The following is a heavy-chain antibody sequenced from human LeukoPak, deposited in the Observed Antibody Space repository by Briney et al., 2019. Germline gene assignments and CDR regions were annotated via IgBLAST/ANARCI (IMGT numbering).Heavy chain of an antibody. CDR2: ISGTSGSI. Sequence: GGSLRLSCAASGFTFNTYTMNWFRQAPGKGLEWVSSISGTSGSIYYADSVKGRFTISRDNSKNTLYLQMNSLRAEDTAMYYCARDRLTNDAFDIWGQGTMVTVSS. J-gene: IGHJ3*02. CDR1: GFTFNTYT. V-gene: IGHV3-21*01. D-gene: IGHD2-8*01. CDR3: ARDRLTNDAFDI.